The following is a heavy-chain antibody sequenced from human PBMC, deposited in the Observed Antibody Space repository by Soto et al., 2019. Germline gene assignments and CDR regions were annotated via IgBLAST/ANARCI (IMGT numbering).Heavy chain of an antibody. V-gene: IGHV4-59*08. D-gene: IGHD4-17*01. CDR3: VRAMTTVTTSYFDY. CDR2: IYYSGST. CDR1: GGSISSYY. J-gene: IGHJ4*02. Sequence: ASETLSLTCTVSGGSISSYYWSWIRQPPGKGLEWIGYIYYSGSTNYNPSLKSRVTISVDTSKDQLSLKLSSVTAADTAVYYCVRAMTTVTTSYFDYWGQGTLVTVSS.